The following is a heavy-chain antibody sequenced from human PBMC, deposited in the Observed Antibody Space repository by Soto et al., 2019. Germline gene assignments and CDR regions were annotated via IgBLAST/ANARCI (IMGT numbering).Heavy chain of an antibody. D-gene: IGHD2-2*01. J-gene: IGHJ4*02. V-gene: IGHV4-31*03. CDR1: GGSLNGGGYY. Sequence: QVQLQESGPGLVQPSQTLSLSCTVSGGSLNGGGYYWNWIRQLPGKGLEWIGYMYYNGNTYYNPSLKSRATISFGTSHDQFSLRLTSVTAADTAVYFCARDGAYCSSIGCQNPFDHWGQGTLVTVSS. CDR2: MYYNGNT. CDR3: ARDGAYCSSIGCQNPFDH.